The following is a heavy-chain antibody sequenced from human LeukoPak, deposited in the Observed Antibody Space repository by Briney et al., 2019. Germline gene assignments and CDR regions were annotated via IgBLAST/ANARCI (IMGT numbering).Heavy chain of an antibody. V-gene: IGHV1-2*02. Sequence: ASVKVSCKASGYTFTGYYMHWVRQAPGQGLEWMGWINPNSGGTNYAQKFQGRVTMTRDTPISTAYMELSRLRSDDTAVYYCAKGYDSSGYGDYWGQGTLVTVSS. D-gene: IGHD3-22*01. CDR1: GYTFTGYY. CDR3: AKGYDSSGYGDY. J-gene: IGHJ4*02. CDR2: INPNSGGT.